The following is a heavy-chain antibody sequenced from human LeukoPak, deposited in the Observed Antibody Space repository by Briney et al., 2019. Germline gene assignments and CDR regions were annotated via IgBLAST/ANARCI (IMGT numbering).Heavy chain of an antibody. CDR1: GYTFTSYG. CDR2: FDPEDGET. J-gene: IGHJ4*02. Sequence: ASVKVSCKASGYTFTSYGISWVRQAPGKGLEWMGGFDPEDGETIYAQKFQGRVTMTEDTSTDTAYMELSSLRSEDTAVYYCAIKQLLGLWGQGTLVTVSS. D-gene: IGHD6-13*01. V-gene: IGHV1-24*01. CDR3: AIKQLLGL.